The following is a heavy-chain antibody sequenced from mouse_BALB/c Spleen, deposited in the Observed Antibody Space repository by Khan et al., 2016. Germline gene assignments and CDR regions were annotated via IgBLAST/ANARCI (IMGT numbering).Heavy chain of an antibody. CDR2: IGFDGYN. V-gene: IGHV3-6*02. D-gene: IGHD1-1*01. CDR3: GRYCSSYALDY. CDR1: GYSITNNFY. J-gene: IGHJ4*01. Sequence: EVQLVESGPGLVKPSQSLSLTCSVTGYSITNNFYCSWIRQFPGNILEWMGYIGFDGYNNYNPSFKNRISITRDTSKNQSFLQLNSVTSEDPSTYCCGRYCSSYALDYWGQGTSVTVSA.